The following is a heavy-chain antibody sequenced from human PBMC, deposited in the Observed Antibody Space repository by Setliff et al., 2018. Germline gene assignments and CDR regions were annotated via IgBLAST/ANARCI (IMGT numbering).Heavy chain of an antibody. Sequence: ASVKVSCKASGYTFAGYYMHWVRQAPGQGLEWMGWINPNSGGANYAQKFQGRVTLTSETTTGTVYMELRSLNSDDTAVYYCARDVPLTTVTKNYFGPWGQGTLVTVSS. D-gene: IGHD4-17*01. CDR2: INPNSGGA. CDR1: GYTFAGYY. CDR3: ARDVPLTTVTKNYFGP. J-gene: IGHJ5*02. V-gene: IGHV1-2*02.